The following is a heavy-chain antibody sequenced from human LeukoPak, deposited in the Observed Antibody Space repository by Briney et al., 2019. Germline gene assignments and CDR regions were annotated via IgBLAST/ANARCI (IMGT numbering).Heavy chain of an antibody. Sequence: SGPTLVNPTQTLTLTCTFSGFSLSTSGVGVGWIRQPPGKALEWLALIYWDDDKRYSPSLKSRLTITKDTSKNQVVLTMTNMDPVDTATYYCAHISSIAIFGVVITTFDYWGQGTLVTVSS. CDR1: GFSLSTSGVG. D-gene: IGHD3-3*01. V-gene: IGHV2-5*02. CDR3: AHISSIAIFGVVITTFDY. CDR2: IYWDDDK. J-gene: IGHJ4*02.